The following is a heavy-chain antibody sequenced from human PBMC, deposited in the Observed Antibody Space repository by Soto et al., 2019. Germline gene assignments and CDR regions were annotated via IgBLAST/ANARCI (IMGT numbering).Heavy chain of an antibody. J-gene: IGHJ4*02. CDR3: ARERHGGYDPIDY. D-gene: IGHD5-12*01. CDR2: IIPIFGTA. CDR1: GGTFSSYA. V-gene: IGHV1-69*06. Sequence: SVKVSCKASGGTFSSYAISWVRQAPGQGLEWMGGIIPIFGTANYAQKFQGRVTITADKSTSTAYMELSSLRSEDTAVYYCARERHGGYDPIDYWGQGTLVTVSS.